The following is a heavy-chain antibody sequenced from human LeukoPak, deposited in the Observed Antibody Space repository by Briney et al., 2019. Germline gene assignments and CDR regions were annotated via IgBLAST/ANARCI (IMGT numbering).Heavy chain of an antibody. V-gene: IGHV4-59*01. Sequence: PSETLSLTCTVPRGSISGYSWSWIRQSPGGGLDWIGYIYYSGDTAYNPSLRSRVTLSVDTSKNQFSLQLRSVTTADTAVYYCVRGPYGASISKWFDPWGQGTQVIVSP. CDR1: RGSISGYS. D-gene: IGHD4/OR15-4a*01. CDR2: IYYSGDT. CDR3: VRGPYGASISKWFDP. J-gene: IGHJ5*02.